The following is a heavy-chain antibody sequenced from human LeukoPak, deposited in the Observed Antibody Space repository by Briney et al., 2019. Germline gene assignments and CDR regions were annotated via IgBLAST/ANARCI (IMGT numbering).Heavy chain of an antibody. CDR3: ARVSPRSGWAY. V-gene: IGHV4-30-2*01. D-gene: IGHD6-19*01. CDR2: IFHNGDT. J-gene: IGHJ4*02. Sequence: SQTLSLTCTISGGSFSWGGSYWSWIRQPPGKGLEWLGYIFHNGDTYYNSSLKSRVTISVDTSKNQFSLKLSSVTAADTAVYYCARVSPRSGWAYWGQGTLVTVSS. CDR1: GGSFSWGGSY.